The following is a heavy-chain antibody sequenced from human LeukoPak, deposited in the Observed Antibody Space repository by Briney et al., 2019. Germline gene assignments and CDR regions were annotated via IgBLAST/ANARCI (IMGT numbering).Heavy chain of an antibody. V-gene: IGHV1-18*01. D-gene: IGHD3-22*01. Sequence: ASVKVSCKASGYTFTSYGISWVRQAPGQGLEWMGWISAYDGNTNYAQKLQGRVTMTTDTSTSTAYMELRSLRSDDTAVYCCASNLYYYDSSGYYYYYGMDVWGQGTTVTVSS. CDR2: ISAYDGNT. CDR1: GYTFTSYG. J-gene: IGHJ6*02. CDR3: ASNLYYYDSSGYYYYYGMDV.